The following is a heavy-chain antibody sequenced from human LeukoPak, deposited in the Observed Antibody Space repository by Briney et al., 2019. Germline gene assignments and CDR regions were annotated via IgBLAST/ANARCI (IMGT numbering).Heavy chain of an antibody. CDR3: ARGGMATGFS. Sequence: PSETLSLTCTVSGGSISSYYWSWIRQPPGKGLEWIGYIYYSGSTNYNPSLKSRVTISVDTSKNQFSLKLSSVTAADTAVYYCARGGMATGFSWGQGTLVTVSS. V-gene: IGHV4-59*01. CDR2: IYYSGST. D-gene: IGHD5-24*01. CDR1: GGSISSYY. J-gene: IGHJ4*02.